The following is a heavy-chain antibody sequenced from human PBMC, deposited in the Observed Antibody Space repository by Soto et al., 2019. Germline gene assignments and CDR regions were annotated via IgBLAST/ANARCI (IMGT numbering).Heavy chain of an antibody. CDR3: ARGLHNYYDSSGYPKDFDY. D-gene: IGHD3-22*01. CDR1: GFTFSSYG. V-gene: IGHV3-33*01. CDR2: IWYDGSNK. Sequence: GGSLRLSCAASGFTFSSYGMHWVRQAPGKGLEWVAVIWYDGSNKYYADSVKGRFTISRDNSKNTLYLQMNSLRAEDTAVYYCARGLHNYYDSSGYPKDFDYWGQGTLVTVSS. J-gene: IGHJ4*02.